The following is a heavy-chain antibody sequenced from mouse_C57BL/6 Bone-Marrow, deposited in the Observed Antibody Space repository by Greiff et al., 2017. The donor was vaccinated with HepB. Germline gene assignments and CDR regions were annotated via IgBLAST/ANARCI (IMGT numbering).Heavy chain of an antibody. CDR3: ARQGPLFDY. CDR2: ISSGGSYT. CDR1: GFTFSSYG. V-gene: IGHV5-6*01. Sequence: VQLKESGGDLVKPGGSLKLSCAASGFTFSSYGMSWVRQTPDKRLEWVATISSGGSYTYYPNSVKGRFTISRDNAKNTLYLQMSSLKSEDTAMYYCARQGPLFDYWGQGTTLTVSS. J-gene: IGHJ2*01.